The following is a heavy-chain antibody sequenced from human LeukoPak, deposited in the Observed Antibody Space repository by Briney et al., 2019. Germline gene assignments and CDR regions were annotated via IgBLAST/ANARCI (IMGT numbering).Heavy chain of an antibody. Sequence: ASVKVSCKASGYTFTGYYMHWVRQAPGQGLEWMGWINPNSGGTNYAQKFQGRVTMTRDTSISTAYMELRSLRSDDTAVYYCARRSGYYNAFDIWGQGTMVTVSS. CDR1: GYTFTGYY. V-gene: IGHV1-2*02. CDR3: ARRSGYYNAFDI. J-gene: IGHJ3*02. CDR2: INPNSGGT. D-gene: IGHD3-22*01.